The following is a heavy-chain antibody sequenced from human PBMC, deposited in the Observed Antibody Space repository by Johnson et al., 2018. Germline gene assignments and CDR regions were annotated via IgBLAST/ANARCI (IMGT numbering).Heavy chain of an antibody. CDR2: IYYSGST. J-gene: IGHJ3*02. CDR1: GGSISSSSYY. V-gene: IGHV4-39*07. D-gene: IGHD1-26*01. CDR3: ARGVGALPFDI. Sequence: QVQLVESGPGLVKPSETXSLTCSVSGGSISSSSYYWGWIRQPPGKGLEWIASIYYSGSTYYNPSLKSRVTISVDTSKNQFSLKLTPVPAADTAVFFCARGVGALPFDIWGQGTMVTVSS.